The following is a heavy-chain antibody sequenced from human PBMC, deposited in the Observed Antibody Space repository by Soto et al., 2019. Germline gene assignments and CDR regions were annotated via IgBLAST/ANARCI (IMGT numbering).Heavy chain of an antibody. Sequence: SQTLPLTCSVSGGSVSNKTYYWSWIRQPPGKRLEWIGYVYYSGTTNYNPSLKSRVTISVDLSKNQFSLRLSSVTTADTALYYCARTTAVPNTLRSRYFFDYWGQGTLVTVSS. CDR1: GGSVSNKTYY. J-gene: IGHJ4*02. CDR2: VYYSGTT. V-gene: IGHV4-61*01. CDR3: ARTTAVPNTLRSRYFFDY. D-gene: IGHD4-17*01.